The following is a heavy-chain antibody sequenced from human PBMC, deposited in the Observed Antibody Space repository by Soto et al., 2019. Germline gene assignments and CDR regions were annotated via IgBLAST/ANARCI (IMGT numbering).Heavy chain of an antibody. V-gene: IGHV3-23*01. CDR1: GFTFSVSA. CDR2: TGLSGRTT. J-gene: IGHJ4*02. D-gene: IGHD1-20*01. Sequence: GGSLRLSCVASGFTFSVSAMTWVRQAPGKGLEWVSTTGLSGRTTYYGDSVKGRFTVSRDNSKNTLDLQMSSLRAEDTAVYYCATVHNTSRSFNFWGRGTLVTVSS. CDR3: ATVHNTSRSFNF.